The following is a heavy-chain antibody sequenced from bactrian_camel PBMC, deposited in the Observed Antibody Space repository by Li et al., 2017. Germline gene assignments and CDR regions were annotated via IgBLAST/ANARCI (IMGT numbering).Heavy chain of an antibody. CDR3: AADPRGSGY. J-gene: IGHJ4*01. CDR2: INSGGGMT. Sequence: VQLVESGGGLVQPGGSLRLSCVASGFAFSLWSMSWVRQAPGKGLEWVSAINSGGGMTDYADSVKGRFTMFRDNAKNMLYLQMNSLKTEDTAVYHCAADPRGSGYWGQGTQVTVS. V-gene: IGHV3S31*01. D-gene: IGHD3*01. CDR1: GFAFSLWS.